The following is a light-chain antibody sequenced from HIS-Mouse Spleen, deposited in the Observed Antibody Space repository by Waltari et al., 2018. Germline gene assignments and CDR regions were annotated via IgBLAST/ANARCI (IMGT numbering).Light chain of an antibody. Sequence: SALTQPASVSGSPGQSIPISCTGTSSDVGCYNLFSWYQQHPGKAPKLMIYEGSKRPSGVSNRFSGSKSGNTASLTISGLQAEDEADYYCCSYAGSSSVVFGGGTKLTVL. CDR3: CSYAGSSSVV. CDR2: EGS. CDR1: SSDVGCYNL. V-gene: IGLV2-23*01. J-gene: IGLJ2*01.